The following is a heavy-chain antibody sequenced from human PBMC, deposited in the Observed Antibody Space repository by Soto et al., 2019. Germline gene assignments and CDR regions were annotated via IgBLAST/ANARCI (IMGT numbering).Heavy chain of an antibody. D-gene: IGHD6-6*01. V-gene: IGHV1-69*13. CDR3: ARDRSVRDYYYGMDV. CDR1: GGTFSSYA. CDR2: IIPIFGTA. J-gene: IGHJ6*02. Sequence: ASVKVSCKASGGTFSSYAISWVRQAPGQGLEWMGGIIPIFGTANYAQKFQGRVTITADESTSTAYMELSSPRSEDTAVYYCARDRSVRDYYYGMDVWGQGTTVTVSS.